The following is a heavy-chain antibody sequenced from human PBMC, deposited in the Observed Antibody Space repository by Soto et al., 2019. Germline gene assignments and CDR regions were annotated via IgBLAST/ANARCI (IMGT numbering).Heavy chain of an antibody. V-gene: IGHV1-3*01. CDR3: ARVSRYSSSWFGHDY. Sequence: QVQLVQSGAEVKKPGASVKVSCKASGYTFTSYAMHWVRQAPGQRLEWMGWINAGNGNTKYSQKFQGRVTITRDTSASKAYMELSSLRSEDPAVYYCARVSRYSSSWFGHDYWGQGTLVTVSS. J-gene: IGHJ4*02. CDR1: GYTFTSYA. D-gene: IGHD6-13*01. CDR2: INAGNGNT.